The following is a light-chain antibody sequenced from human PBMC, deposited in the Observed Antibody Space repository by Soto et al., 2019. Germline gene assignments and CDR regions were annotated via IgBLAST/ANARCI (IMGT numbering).Light chain of an antibody. Sequence: MQIGPSSPPLFASVRGVVTSTCRASQSIVTYLNWYLQKPGKAPKLLIYAASNLQSGVPSRFSGSGSGTDFTLTISSLQPEDFATYYCQQSYSTPRTFGQGTKVDIK. CDR3: QQSYSTPRT. CDR2: AAS. V-gene: IGKV1-39*01. J-gene: IGKJ1*01. CDR1: QSIVTY.